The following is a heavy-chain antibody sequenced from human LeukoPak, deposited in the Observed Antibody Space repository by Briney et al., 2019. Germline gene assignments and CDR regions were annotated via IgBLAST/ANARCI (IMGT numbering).Heavy chain of an antibody. J-gene: IGHJ5*02. D-gene: IGHD2-2*01. Sequence: PSETLSLTCAVYGGSFSEYYWSWIRQSPGKGLEWIAEISQSGSINYNPSLKSRVTISVDTSKNQFSLKLSSVTAADTAVYYCARVVPLVVPAANSVYWFDPWGQGTLVTVSS. V-gene: IGHV4-34*01. CDR1: GGSFSEYY. CDR3: ARVVPLVVPAANSVYWFDP. CDR2: ISQSGSI.